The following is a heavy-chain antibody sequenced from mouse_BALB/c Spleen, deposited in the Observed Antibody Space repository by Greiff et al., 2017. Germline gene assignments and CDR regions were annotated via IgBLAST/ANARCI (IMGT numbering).Heavy chain of an antibody. CDR2: IYPGDGDT. Sequence: QVQLQQSGAELARPGASVKLSCTASGYTFTSYWMQWVKQRPGQGLEWIGAIYPGDGDTRYTQKFKGKATLTADKSSSTAYMQLSSMASEDSAVYYCARSYSNYDRWYFDVWGAGTTVTVSS. CDR1: GYTFTSYW. V-gene: IGHV1-87*01. J-gene: IGHJ1*01. D-gene: IGHD2-5*01. CDR3: ARSYSNYDRWYFDV.